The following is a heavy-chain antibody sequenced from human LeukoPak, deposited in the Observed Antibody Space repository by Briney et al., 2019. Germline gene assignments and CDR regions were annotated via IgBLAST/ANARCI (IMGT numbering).Heavy chain of an antibody. V-gene: IGHV3-30*02. CDR3: AKDLGAAAATRTGIDY. CDR1: GFTFSRYG. CDR2: IRYDGSNI. D-gene: IGHD6-13*01. Sequence: GGSLRLSCAASGFTFSRYGMHWVRQAPGKGLEWVAFIRYDGSNIYYADSVKVRFAISRDNSKNTLYLQMNSLRAEDTAVYYCAKDLGAAAATRTGIDYWGQGTLVTVSS. J-gene: IGHJ4*02.